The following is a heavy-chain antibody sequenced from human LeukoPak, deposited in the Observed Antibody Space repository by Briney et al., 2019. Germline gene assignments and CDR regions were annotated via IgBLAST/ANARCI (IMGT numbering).Heavy chain of an antibody. CDR1: GGSISSSSYY. J-gene: IGHJ4*02. CDR2: IYYSGNT. D-gene: IGHD2-8*01. V-gene: IGHV4-39*01. Sequence: SETLSLTCTVSGGSISSSSYYWGWIRQPPGKGLEWIGSIYYSGNTYYNPSLKSRVTISVDTSKNQFSLKLSSVTAADTAVYYCARLVCTTENFDYWGQGTLVTVSS. CDR3: ARLVCTTENFDY.